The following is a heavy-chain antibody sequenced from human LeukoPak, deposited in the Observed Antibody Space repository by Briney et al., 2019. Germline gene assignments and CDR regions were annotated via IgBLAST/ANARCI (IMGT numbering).Heavy chain of an antibody. V-gene: IGHV3-48*03. CDR1: GXTFSSYE. CDR2: ISSSGSVI. Sequence: QPGGSLRLSCAASGXTFSSYEMNWVRQAPGKGLESVSYISSSGSVIYYADSVKGRFTTSRDNAKNSLNLQMNSLRAEDTAVYYCARDLGSGWNYFDFWGQGTLVTVSS. D-gene: IGHD6-19*01. CDR3: ARDLGSGWNYFDF. J-gene: IGHJ4*02.